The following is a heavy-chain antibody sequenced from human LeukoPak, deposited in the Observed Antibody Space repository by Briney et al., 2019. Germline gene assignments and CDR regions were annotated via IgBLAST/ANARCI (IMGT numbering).Heavy chain of an antibody. CDR3: ARDGTPS. CDR2: IISSSSTK. D-gene: IGHD1-26*01. Sequence: GGSLRLSCAASGFTFSSYSMNWVRQAPGKGVEWGSYIISSSSTKYYADSVRGRFTIYRDNAKNSLYLQMNSLRAEDTAVYYCARDGTPSWGQGTLVTVSS. V-gene: IGHV3-48*01. J-gene: IGHJ5*02. CDR1: GFTFSSYS.